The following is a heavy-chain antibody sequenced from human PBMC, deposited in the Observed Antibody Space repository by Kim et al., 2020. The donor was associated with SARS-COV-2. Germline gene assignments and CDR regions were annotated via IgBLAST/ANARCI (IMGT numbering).Heavy chain of an antibody. V-gene: IGHV3-11*01. CDR1: GFTFSDYY. D-gene: IGHD2-8*01. CDR2: ISSSGSTI. CDR3: ARVKRSTVYAVVAAPEGFDV. Sequence: GGSLRLSCAASGFTFSDYYMSWIRQAPGKGLEWVSYISSSGSTIYYADSVKGRFTISRDNAKNLLYLQMNSLRAEDTAVYYCARVKRSTVYAVVAAPEGFDVWGQGTPVTVSS. J-gene: IGHJ4*01.